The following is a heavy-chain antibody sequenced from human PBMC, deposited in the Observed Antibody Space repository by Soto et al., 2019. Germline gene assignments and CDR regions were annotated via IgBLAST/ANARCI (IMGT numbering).Heavy chain of an antibody. J-gene: IGHJ5*02. CDR2: IGTQHDT. Sequence: EVQLVESGGGLVQPGGSLRLSCAASGFTFSAYDMHWVRQATGKGLEWVSAIGTQHDTYYPDSVKGRFTISRENAKNSLYLQKNSLGAGDTGVYYCARQASYWHGGGGWFDPWGQGTLVTVSS. D-gene: IGHD2-8*02. V-gene: IGHV3-13*01. CDR3: ARQASYWHGGGGWFDP. CDR1: GFTFSAYD.